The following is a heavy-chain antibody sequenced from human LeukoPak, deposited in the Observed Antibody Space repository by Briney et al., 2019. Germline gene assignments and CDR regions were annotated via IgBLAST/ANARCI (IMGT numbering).Heavy chain of an antibody. CDR3: AREGKYYYYYYMDV. CDR2: INHSGST. J-gene: IGHJ6*03. CDR1: GGSFSGYY. Sequence: PSETLSLTCAVYGGSFSGYYWSWIRQPPGKGLEWIGEINHSGSTNYIPSLKSRVTISVDTSKNQLSLKLSSVTAADTAVYYCAREGKYYYYYYMDVWGKGTTVTVSS. V-gene: IGHV4-34*01.